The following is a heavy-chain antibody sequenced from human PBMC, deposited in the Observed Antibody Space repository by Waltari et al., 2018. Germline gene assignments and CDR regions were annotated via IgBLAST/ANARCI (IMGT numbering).Heavy chain of an antibody. Sequence: QLQLQESGPGPVKPSETLSLTCSVSGGSIDTPKHYWSWIRQPPGQGREWIGTISYAGTTHTTPSLRSRLTMSRDTSKNQLSLTLGSTTAADTAVYYCATYIGASVGTAAFDVWGQGTMVTVSS. V-gene: IGHV4-39*01. CDR2: ISYAGTT. J-gene: IGHJ3*01. CDR1: GGSIDTPKHY. D-gene: IGHD5-12*01. CDR3: ATYIGASVGTAAFDV.